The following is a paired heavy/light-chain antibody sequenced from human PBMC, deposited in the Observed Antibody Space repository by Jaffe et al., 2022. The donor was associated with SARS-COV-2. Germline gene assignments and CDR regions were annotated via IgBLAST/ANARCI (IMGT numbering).Heavy chain of an antibody. CDR2: INSDASST. D-gene: IGHD1-26*01. V-gene: IGHV3-74*01. CDR3: VRWAAGALDY. J-gene: IGHJ4*02. CDR1: GFTFSNYL. Sequence: DVQLVESGGGLVQPGGSLRLSCAASGFTFSNYLMYWVRQAPGKGPEWVSRINSDASSTNYAGSVKGRFTISRDNAKSTLHLQMSSLRADDTAVYYCVRWAAGALDYWGQGTLVTVSS.
Light chain of an antibody. Sequence: DIVLTQSPLSLPVTPGEPASISCRSSQSLLQSNGYNYLDWYLQKPGQSPQLLIYLGSNRASGVPDRFSGSGSGTDFTLKISRVEAEDVGVYYCMQPLQLLTFGGGTKVEIK. CDR2: LGS. J-gene: IGKJ4*01. V-gene: IGKV2-28*01. CDR1: QSLLQSNGYNY. CDR3: MQPLQLLT.